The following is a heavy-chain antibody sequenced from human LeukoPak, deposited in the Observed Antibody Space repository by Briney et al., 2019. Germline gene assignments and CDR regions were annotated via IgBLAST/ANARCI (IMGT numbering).Heavy chain of an antibody. CDR1: GGSISGYY. CDR2: IYYTGNSGRT. CDR3: ATIPLL. V-gene: IGHV4-59*08. J-gene: IGHJ4*02. Sequence: KPSETLSLTYTVSGGSISGYYWSWIRQPPGKGLEWIGYIYYTGNSGRTNYNPSLKSRVTISVDTSKNQFSLNLSSVTAADTAVYYCATIPLLWGQGILVTVSA.